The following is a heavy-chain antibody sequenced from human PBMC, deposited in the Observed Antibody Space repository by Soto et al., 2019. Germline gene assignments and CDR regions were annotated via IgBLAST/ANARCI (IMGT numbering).Heavy chain of an antibody. CDR1: VFTFISYG. CDR2: ISYDGDNK. Sequence: PGWSLRLSCASSVFTFISYGMHWVRQAPGKGLEWVAVISYDGDNKYYADSVRGRFTISRDNSKNTLYLQMNSLRAEDTAVYYCAYWRHAFDIWGQGTMVTVSS. CDR3: AYWRHAFDI. D-gene: IGHD2-15*01. V-gene: IGHV3-30*19. J-gene: IGHJ3*02.